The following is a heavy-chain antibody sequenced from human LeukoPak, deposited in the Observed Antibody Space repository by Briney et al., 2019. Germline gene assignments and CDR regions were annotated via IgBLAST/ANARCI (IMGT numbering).Heavy chain of an antibody. D-gene: IGHD6-13*01. Sequence: GGSLRLSCAASGFTFSSYSMNWVRQAPGKGLEWVSYISSSSSTIYYADSVKGRFTISRDNAKNSLYLQMNSLRAEDTAAYYCARDSLAAAGRKYYFDYWGQGTLVTVSS. CDR2: ISSSSSTI. J-gene: IGHJ4*02. V-gene: IGHV3-48*01. CDR3: ARDSLAAAGRKYYFDY. CDR1: GFTFSSYS.